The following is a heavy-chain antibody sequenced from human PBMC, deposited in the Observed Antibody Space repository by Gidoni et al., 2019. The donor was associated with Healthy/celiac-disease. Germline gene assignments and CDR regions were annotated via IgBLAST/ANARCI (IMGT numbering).Heavy chain of an antibody. D-gene: IGHD3-22*01. Sequence: QVQLVQSGAEVKKPGSSVKVSCKASGGTFSSYAISWVRQAPGQGLEWMGGIIPIFGTANDAQKFQGRVTITADESTSTAYMELSSLRSEDTAVYYCARENHYYDSSGYPMYYFDYWGQGTLVTVSS. V-gene: IGHV1-69*01. CDR1: GGTFSSYA. J-gene: IGHJ4*02. CDR3: ARENHYYDSSGYPMYYFDY. CDR2: IIPIFGTA.